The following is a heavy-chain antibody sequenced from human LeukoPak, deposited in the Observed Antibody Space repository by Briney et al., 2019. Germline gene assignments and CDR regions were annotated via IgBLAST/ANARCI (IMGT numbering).Heavy chain of an antibody. CDR2: ISGSGGST. D-gene: IGHD3-22*01. J-gene: IGHJ3*02. CDR1: AFTFSSYA. CDR3: AKDPRYEGYYDSSAHPPAAFDI. Sequence: GGSLRLSCAASAFTFSSYAMNWVRQAPGKGLEWVSAISGSGGSTYYADSVKGRFTISRDNSKNTLYLQMNSLRAEDTAVYYCAKDPRYEGYYDSSAHPPAAFDIWGQGTMVTVSS. V-gene: IGHV3-23*01.